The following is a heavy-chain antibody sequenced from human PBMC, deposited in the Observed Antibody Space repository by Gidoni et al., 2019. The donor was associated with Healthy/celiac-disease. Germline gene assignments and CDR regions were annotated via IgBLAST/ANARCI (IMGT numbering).Heavy chain of an antibody. CDR1: GFTFSSYS. CDR2: ISSSSSYI. CDR3: ARDKPEGWLQFGSYYYGMDV. V-gene: IGHV3-21*01. J-gene: IGHJ6*02. D-gene: IGHD5-12*01. Sequence: EVQLVESGGGLVKPGGSLRLSCAASGFTFSSYSMNWVRQAPGKGLGWVSSISSSSSYIYDADSVNGRFTISRDNAKNSLYLQMNSLRAEDTAVYYCARDKPEGWLQFGSYYYGMDVWGQGTTVTVSS.